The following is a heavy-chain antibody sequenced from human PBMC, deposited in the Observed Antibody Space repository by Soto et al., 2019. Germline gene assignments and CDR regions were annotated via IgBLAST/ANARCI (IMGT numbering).Heavy chain of an antibody. CDR1: GGSVSSGSYY. CDR3: ARLCPPALLYSNYWFDP. Sequence: QVQLQESGPGLVKPSETLSLTCTVSGGSVSSGSYYWSWIRQPPGKGLEWIGYIYYSGSTNYNPSLKSRVTISVDTSKDQFSLKLSSVTAADTAVYYCARLCPPALLYSNYWFDPWGQGTLVTVSS. J-gene: IGHJ5*02. V-gene: IGHV4-61*01. CDR2: IYYSGST. D-gene: IGHD4-4*01.